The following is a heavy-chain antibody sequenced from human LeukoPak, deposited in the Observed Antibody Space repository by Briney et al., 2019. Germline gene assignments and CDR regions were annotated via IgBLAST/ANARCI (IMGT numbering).Heavy chain of an antibody. CDR2: ISSNGGST. J-gene: IGHJ4*02. CDR1: GFTFSSYA. V-gene: IGHV3-64*01. Sequence: GGSLRLSCAASGFTFSSYAMHWVRQAPGKGLEYVSAISSNGGSTYYANSVKGRFTISRDNSKNTLYLQMNSLRAEDTAVYYCAREGYYYDSSGPRREDYWGQGTLVTVSS. CDR3: AREGYYYDSSGPRREDY. D-gene: IGHD3-22*01.